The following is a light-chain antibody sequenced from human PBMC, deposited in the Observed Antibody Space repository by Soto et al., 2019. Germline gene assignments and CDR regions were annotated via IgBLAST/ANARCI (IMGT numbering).Light chain of an antibody. Sequence: QSVLTQPASVSGSPGQSITISCTGTSSDVGSSNLVSWYQHHPGKAPKLIIYEAIKRPSGVSDRFSGSKSGNTASLTISGLQGDDESDYYCCSSGGSPTYVFGTGTKLTVL. CDR2: EAI. J-gene: IGLJ1*01. V-gene: IGLV2-23*01. CDR3: CSSGGSPTYV. CDR1: SSDVGSSNL.